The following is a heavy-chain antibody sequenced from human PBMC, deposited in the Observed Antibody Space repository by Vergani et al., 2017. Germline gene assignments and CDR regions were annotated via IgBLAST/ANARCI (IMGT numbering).Heavy chain of an antibody. CDR3: ASYEQGLRRNWFDP. D-gene: IGHD4-17*01. CDR1: GCSISSGDYY. Sequence: QVQLQESGPGLVKPSQTLSLTCTVSGCSISSGDYYWSWIRQPPGKGLEWIGYIYYSGNTYYNPSLKSRVTISVDTSKNQFSLKLSTVTAADTAVYYCASYEQGLRRNWFDPWRQGTLVTVSS. J-gene: IGHJ5*02. V-gene: IGHV4-30-4*08. CDR2: IYYSGNT.